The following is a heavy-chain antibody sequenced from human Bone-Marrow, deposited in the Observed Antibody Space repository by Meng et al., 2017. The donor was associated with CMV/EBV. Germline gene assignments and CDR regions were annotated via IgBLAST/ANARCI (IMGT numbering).Heavy chain of an antibody. J-gene: IGHJ4*02. D-gene: IGHD6-19*01. CDR2: ILRGGSV. Sequence: GESLKISCAASGFTVKSYYMNWVRQAPGKALEWVSVILRGGSVEYADTIKGRFTISRDNSKNTLYLQMNSLRAEDTAVYYCARGGYSSGWTSDYWGQGTLVTVSS. V-gene: IGHV3-66*02. CDR1: GFTVKSYY. CDR3: ARGGYSSGWTSDY.